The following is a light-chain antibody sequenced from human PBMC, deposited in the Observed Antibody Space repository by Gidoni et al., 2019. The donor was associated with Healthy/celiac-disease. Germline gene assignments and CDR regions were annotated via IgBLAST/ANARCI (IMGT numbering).Light chain of an antibody. CDR3: QQYYSTMCS. CDR1: QSVLYSSNNKNY. V-gene: IGKV4-1*01. J-gene: IGKJ2*04. Sequence: DIVMTPSPDSLAVSLRERATINCKSSQSVLYSSNNKNYLAWYQQKPGQPPKLLIYWASTRESVVPDRCSGSGSGTDFTLTISRLQAEDVAVYYCQQYYSTMCSFGQGTKLEIK. CDR2: WAS.